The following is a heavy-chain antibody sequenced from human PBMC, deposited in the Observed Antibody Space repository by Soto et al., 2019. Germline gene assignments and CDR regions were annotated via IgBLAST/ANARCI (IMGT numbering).Heavy chain of an antibody. Sequence: GGSLRLSCAASGFPFDAHGMAWVRQAPGKGLVWVSHIKNDGTTSYADSVEGRFTVSRDDAKNSFYLQMNSLRADDTAVYYCAKDRGEEGLKFLEWFGGMDVWGHGTTVTVSS. CDR2: IKNDGTT. D-gene: IGHD3-3*01. CDR3: AKDRGEEGLKFLEWFGGMDV. V-gene: IGHV3-74*01. CDR1: GFPFDAHG. J-gene: IGHJ6*02.